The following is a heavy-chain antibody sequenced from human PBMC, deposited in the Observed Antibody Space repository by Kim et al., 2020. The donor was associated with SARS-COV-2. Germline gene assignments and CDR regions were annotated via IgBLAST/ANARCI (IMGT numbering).Heavy chain of an antibody. CDR2: IYYSGST. Sequence: SETLSLTCTVSGGSISSSSYYWGWIRQPPGKGLEWIGSIYYSGSTYYNPSLKSRVTISVDTSKNQFSLKLSSVTAADTAVYYCARRVFWSGYFNDYWGQG. D-gene: IGHD3-3*01. J-gene: IGHJ4*02. CDR1: GGSISSSSYY. CDR3: ARRVFWSGYFNDY. V-gene: IGHV4-39*01.